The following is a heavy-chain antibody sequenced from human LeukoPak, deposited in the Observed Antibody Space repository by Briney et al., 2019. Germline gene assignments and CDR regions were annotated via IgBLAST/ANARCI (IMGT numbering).Heavy chain of an antibody. CDR3: ARRMATNNGLDY. CDR1: GYTFTSYY. V-gene: IGHV1-46*01. CDR2: INPSGGST. D-gene: IGHD5-24*01. J-gene: IGHJ4*02. Sequence: ASVKVSCKASGYTFTSYYMHWVRQAPGQGLERMGIINPSGGSTSYAQKFQGRVTMTRDTSTSTVYMELSSLRSEDTAVYYCARRMATNNGLDYWGQGTLVTVSS.